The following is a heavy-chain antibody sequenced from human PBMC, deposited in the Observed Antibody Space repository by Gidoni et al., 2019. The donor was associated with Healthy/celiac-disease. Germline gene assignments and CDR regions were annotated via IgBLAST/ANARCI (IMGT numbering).Heavy chain of an antibody. CDR2: IYHSGST. CDR3: ARVGIAVAGNWFDP. V-gene: IGHV4-30-2*01. D-gene: IGHD6-19*01. J-gene: IGHJ5*02. Sequence: QLQLQESGSGLVKPSQTLSLPCAVSGGSISRGGYSWSWIRQHPGKGREWIGYIYHSGSTYYNPSLKSRVTISVDRSKNQFSLKLSSVTAADTAVYYCARVGIAVAGNWFDPWGQGTLVTVSS. CDR1: GGSISRGGYS.